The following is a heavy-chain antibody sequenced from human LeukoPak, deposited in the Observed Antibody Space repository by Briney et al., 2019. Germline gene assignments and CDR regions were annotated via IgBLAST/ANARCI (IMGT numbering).Heavy chain of an antibody. CDR2: ISYDGSNK. CDR1: GFTFSSYA. Sequence: GGSLRLSCAASGFTFSSYAMHWVRQAPGKGLEWVAVISYDGSNKYYADSVKGRFTISRDNSKNTLYLQMNSLRAEATAVYYCAREFPLPRGSYPTFDFWGQGTLVTVSS. CDR3: AREFPLPRGSYPTFDF. V-gene: IGHV3-30-3*01. J-gene: IGHJ4*02. D-gene: IGHD1-26*01.